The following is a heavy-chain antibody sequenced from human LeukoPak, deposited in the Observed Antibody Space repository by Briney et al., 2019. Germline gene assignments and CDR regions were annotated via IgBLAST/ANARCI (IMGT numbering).Heavy chain of an antibody. CDR2: IYYSGST. D-gene: IGHD3-10*01. CDR3: ARHPLLLWFGESPYYFDY. CDR1: GGSISSSSYY. Sequence: SETLSLTCTVSGGSISSSSYYWGWIRQPPGKGLEWIGSIYYSGSTYYNPSLKSRVTISVDTSKNQFSLKLSSVTAADTAVCYCARHPLLLWFGESPYYFDYWGQGTLVTVSS. J-gene: IGHJ4*02. V-gene: IGHV4-39*01.